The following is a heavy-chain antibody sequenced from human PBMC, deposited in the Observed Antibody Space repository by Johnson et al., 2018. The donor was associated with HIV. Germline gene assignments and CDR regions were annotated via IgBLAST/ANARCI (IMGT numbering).Heavy chain of an antibody. Sequence: VQLVESGGRVVRPGGSLRLSCAASGFTFEDYGMSWVREAPGKGMEWVSGINWNGGSTGYVDSVKGRFTISRDNAKHTLYMQMNSRRAEDTAVYYCAKESEPDGGIIVFEHPFDIWGQGTMVTVSS. CDR3: AKESEPDGGIIVFEHPFDI. V-gene: IGHV3-20*04. CDR1: GFTFEDYG. CDR2: INWNGGST. D-gene: IGHD4-23*01. J-gene: IGHJ3*02.